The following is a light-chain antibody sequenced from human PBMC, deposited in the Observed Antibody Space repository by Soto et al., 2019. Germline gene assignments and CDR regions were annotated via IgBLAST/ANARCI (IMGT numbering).Light chain of an antibody. CDR3: CSYAGSSTFFYV. V-gene: IGLV2-23*03. Sequence: VLTQPASVSGSPGQSITISCTGTSSDVGSYNLVSWYQQHPGKAPKLMIYEGSKRPSGVSNRFSGSKSGNTASLTISGLQAEDEADYYCCSYAGSSTFFYVFGTGTKVTVL. CDR2: EGS. J-gene: IGLJ1*01. CDR1: SSDVGSYNL.